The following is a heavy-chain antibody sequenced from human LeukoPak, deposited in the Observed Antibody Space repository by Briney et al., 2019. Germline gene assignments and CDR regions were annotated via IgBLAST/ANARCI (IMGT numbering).Heavy chain of an antibody. V-gene: IGHV3-23*01. D-gene: IGHD1-26*01. CDR3: AKDGGRRDDY. CDR1: GFTFDKCA. Sequence: GGSLRLSCAASGFTFDKCAMKWIRQSPGEGLEWVSEIGASGGGPQYADSVKGRFTISRDNSKNTLYLQMNSLRAEDTAIYYCAKDGGRRDDYWGQGTLVTVSS. J-gene: IGHJ4*02. CDR2: IGASGGGP.